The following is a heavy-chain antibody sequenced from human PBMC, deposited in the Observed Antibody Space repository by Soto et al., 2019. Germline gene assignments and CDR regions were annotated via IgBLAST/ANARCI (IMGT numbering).Heavy chain of an antibody. Sequence: QLQLQESGPGLVKPSESLSLTCTVSGGSISSSSCYWGWIREPPGKGLEWIGSFYYSGSTYYNPSLESRVTISVDTSKNQFSLKLSSVTPADTAVYYCARPGYCSSTSCSGCFDPWGQGTLVTVSS. V-gene: IGHV4-39*01. CDR2: FYYSGST. D-gene: IGHD2-2*01. CDR1: GGSISSSSCY. J-gene: IGHJ5*02. CDR3: ARPGYCSSTSCSGCFDP.